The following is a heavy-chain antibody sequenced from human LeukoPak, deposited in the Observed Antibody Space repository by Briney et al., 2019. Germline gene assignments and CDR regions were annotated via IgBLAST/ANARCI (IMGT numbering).Heavy chain of an antibody. J-gene: IGHJ4*02. D-gene: IGHD3-10*01. Sequence: PGGSLRLSCAASGFTFSNYWMHWVRQAPGKGLFWVSRIISDASSTLYANSVKGRFTISRDNAKNMLYLQMNSLTVEDTGVYYCARSWFGEQNFDYWGQGTLVTVSS. V-gene: IGHV3-74*01. CDR3: ARSWFGEQNFDY. CDR2: IISDASST. CDR1: GFTFSNYW.